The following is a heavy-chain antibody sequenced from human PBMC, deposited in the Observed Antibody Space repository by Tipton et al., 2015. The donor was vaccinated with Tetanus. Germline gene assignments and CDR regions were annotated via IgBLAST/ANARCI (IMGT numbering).Heavy chain of an antibody. CDR1: GGSFSNYY. CDR3: ARGLGPYKSGNF. J-gene: IGHJ4*02. D-gene: IGHD5-24*01. V-gene: IGHV4-34*01. Sequence: TLSLTCAVYGGSFSNYYLTWIRQPPGQGLEWIGEIHPSGITNYNPSLINRVTISVDTSKNQFSLRLTSVTAADTAVYFCARGLGPYKSGNFWGQGTLVTVSS. CDR2: IHPSGIT.